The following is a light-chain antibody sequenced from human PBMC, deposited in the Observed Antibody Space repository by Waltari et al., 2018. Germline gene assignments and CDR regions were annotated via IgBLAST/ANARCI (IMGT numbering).Light chain of an antibody. CDR2: KVS. CDR1: QSLVYSDGNTY. J-gene: IGKJ1*01. Sequence: VMSQSPLSLPVTLGQPASIPCRSSQSLVYSDGNTYLSWFQQRPGQSPRRLISKVSNRDSGVPDRFSGSGSGTNFTLKISKMEAEDVGVYYCMQGTYWPGTFGQGTKVEIK. V-gene: IGKV2-30*01. CDR3: MQGTYWPGT.